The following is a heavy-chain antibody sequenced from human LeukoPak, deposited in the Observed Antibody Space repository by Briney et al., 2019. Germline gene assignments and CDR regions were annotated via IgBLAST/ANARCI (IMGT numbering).Heavy chain of an antibody. Sequence: VASVKVSCKASGGTFSSYPISWVRQAPGQGLEWMGWMNPNNGNTGYAQRFQGRVTLTRDTSISEAYMELNSLTFDDTAVYFCTRGGDFYDLMSYAMDVWGQGTTVTVSS. CDR3: TRGGDFYDLMSYAMDV. CDR1: GGTFSSYP. J-gene: IGHJ6*02. D-gene: IGHD5/OR15-5a*01. V-gene: IGHV1-8*02. CDR2: MNPNNGNT.